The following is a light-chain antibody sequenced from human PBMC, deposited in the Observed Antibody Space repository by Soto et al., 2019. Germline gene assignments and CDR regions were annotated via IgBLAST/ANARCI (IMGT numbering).Light chain of an antibody. J-gene: IGKJ1*01. CDR3: QQANSFPRT. V-gene: IGKV3D-20*01. Sequence: EIVLTQSPATLSLSPGERATLSCGASQSVSSSYLAWYQQKPGLAPRLLIYDASSLQSGVPSRFSGSGSGTDFTLTISSLQPEDFATYYCQQANSFPRTFGQGTKVDIK. CDR2: DAS. CDR1: QSVSSSY.